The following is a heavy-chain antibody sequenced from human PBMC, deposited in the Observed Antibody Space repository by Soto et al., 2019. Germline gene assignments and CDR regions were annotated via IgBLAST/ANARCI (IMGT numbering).Heavy chain of an antibody. CDR2: ISGSGGST. D-gene: IGHD2-21*02. CDR3: AKDSEMTNWFDP. Sequence: PGGSLRLSCAASGFTFSSHAMSWVRQAPGKGLEWVSAISGSGGSTYYADSVKGRFTISRDNSKNTLYLQMNSLRAEDTAVYYCAKDSEMTNWFDPWGQGTLVTVSS. CDR1: GFTFSSHA. J-gene: IGHJ5*02. V-gene: IGHV3-23*01.